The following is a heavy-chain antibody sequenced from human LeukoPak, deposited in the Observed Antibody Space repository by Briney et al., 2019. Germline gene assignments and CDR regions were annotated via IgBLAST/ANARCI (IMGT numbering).Heavy chain of an antibody. V-gene: IGHV4-39*07. Sequence: PSETLSLTCTVSGGSISSSSYYWGWIRQPPGKGLEWIGSIYYSGSTYYNPSLKSRVTISVDTSKNQFSLKLSSVTAADTAVYYCARESLRVSGSSGYLDYWGQGTLVTVSS. CDR1: GGSISSSSYY. CDR3: ARESLRVSGSSGYLDY. J-gene: IGHJ4*02. D-gene: IGHD3-22*01. CDR2: IYYSGST.